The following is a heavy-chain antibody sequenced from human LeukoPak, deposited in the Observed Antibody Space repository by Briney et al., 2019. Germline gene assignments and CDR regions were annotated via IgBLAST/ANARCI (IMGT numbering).Heavy chain of an antibody. J-gene: IGHJ4*02. CDR1: GGTFSSYA. V-gene: IGHV1-69*05. CDR2: IIPIFGTA. D-gene: IGHD2-15*01. Sequence: GSSVKVSCKASGGTFSSYAINWVRQAPGQGLEWMGRIIPIFGTANYAQKFQGRVTITTDESTSTAYMELSSLRSEDTAVYYCASYKCSGGSCYLDYWGQGTLVTVSS. CDR3: ASYKCSGGSCYLDY.